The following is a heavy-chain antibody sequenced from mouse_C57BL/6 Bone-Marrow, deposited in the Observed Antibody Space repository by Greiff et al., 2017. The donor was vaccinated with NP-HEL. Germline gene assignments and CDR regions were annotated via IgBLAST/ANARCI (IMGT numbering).Heavy chain of an antibody. CDR3: ARDRGNYEDWYFDV. V-gene: IGHV5-16*01. CDR1: LFPFSDYY. Sequence: QLVASVAFFVPPGSSMTLSCTASLFPFSDYYMAFVRPVPETGLYWVANINYDGSSPYYLDSLKSRFIISRDNAKNILYLQMSSLKSEDTATYYCARDRGNYEDWYFDVWGTGTTVTVSS. CDR2: INYDGSSP. D-gene: IGHD2-1*01. J-gene: IGHJ1*03.